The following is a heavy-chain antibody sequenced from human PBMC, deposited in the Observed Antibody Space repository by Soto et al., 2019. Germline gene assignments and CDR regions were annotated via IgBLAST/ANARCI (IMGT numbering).Heavy chain of an antibody. CDR3: ARVRCSGGSCYSFSYYYGMDV. V-gene: IGHV4-34*01. J-gene: IGHJ6*02. CDR1: GGSFSGYY. CDR2: INHSGST. D-gene: IGHD2-15*01. Sequence: SETLSLTCAVYGGSFSGYYWSWIRQPPGKGLEWIGEINHSGSTNYNPSLKSRVTISVDTSKNQFSLKLSSVTAADTAVYYCARVRCSGGSCYSFSYYYGMDVWGQGTTVTVSS.